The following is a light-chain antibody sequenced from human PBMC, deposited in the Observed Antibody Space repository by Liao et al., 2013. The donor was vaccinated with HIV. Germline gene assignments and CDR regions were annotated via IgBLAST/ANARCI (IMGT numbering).Light chain of an antibody. J-gene: IGLJ3*02. Sequence: SYELTQPPSVSVSPGQTASITCSGDKLGHKYTCWYQQKPGQSPVLVVYDDTKRPSGIPGRFSGSNSGNTATLTISGTQAMDEADYYCQAWDSSTVVFGGGTKLTVL. V-gene: IGLV3-1*01. CDR2: DDT. CDR3: QAWDSSTVV. CDR1: KLGHKY.